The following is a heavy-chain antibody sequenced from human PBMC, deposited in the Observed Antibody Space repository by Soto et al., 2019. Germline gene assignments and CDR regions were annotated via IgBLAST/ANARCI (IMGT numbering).Heavy chain of an antibody. V-gene: IGHV3-30*03. CDR3: VRGSGSLSY. CDR2: ISYDRSNK. CDR1: GFIFNSYP. D-gene: IGHD2-15*01. Sequence: GGSLRLSCAGSGFIFNSYPMNWVRQAPGKGLEWVAVISYDRSNKYYADSVKGRFTISRDNSKNTLYLQMNSLRAEDTAVYYCVRGSGSLSYWGQGALVTVSS. J-gene: IGHJ4*02.